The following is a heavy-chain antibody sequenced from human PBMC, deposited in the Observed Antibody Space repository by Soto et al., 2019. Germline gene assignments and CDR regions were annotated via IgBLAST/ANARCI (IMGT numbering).Heavy chain of an antibody. Sequence: QVQLVQSGAEVKKPGSSVKVSCKASGGTFSSYTISWVRQAPGQGLEWMGRIIPILGIANYAQKFQGRVTITADKYTNTAYMELSSLRSEDTAVYYCAREEKGISGYYYYYYMDVWGKGTTVTVSS. D-gene: IGHD1-20*01. J-gene: IGHJ6*03. V-gene: IGHV1-69*08. CDR2: IIPILGIA. CDR1: GGTFSSYT. CDR3: AREEKGISGYYYYYYMDV.